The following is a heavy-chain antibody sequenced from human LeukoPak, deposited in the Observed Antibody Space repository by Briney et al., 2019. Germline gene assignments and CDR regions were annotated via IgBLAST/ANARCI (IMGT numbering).Heavy chain of an antibody. V-gene: IGHV3-23*01. J-gene: IGHJ4*02. Sequence: GGSLRLSCAASGFNFGSYSMTWVRQAPGKGLEWVSVMSADSATTFYADSVKGRFTISRDNAKNTVFLQMSSLRAEDTALYYCARKSTSGNYPLDYWGQGTLVTVSS. CDR1: GFNFGSYS. D-gene: IGHD3-10*01. CDR2: MSADSATT. CDR3: ARKSTSGNYPLDY.